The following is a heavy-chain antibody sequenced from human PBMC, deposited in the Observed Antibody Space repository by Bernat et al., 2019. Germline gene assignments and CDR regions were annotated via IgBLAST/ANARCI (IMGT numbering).Heavy chain of an antibody. D-gene: IGHD2-2*01. CDR2: ISDSGGST. J-gene: IGHJ6*02. CDR1: GFTFNIYA. V-gene: IGHV3-23*01. CDR3: ARYCITTTCYVGHSSYYGMDV. Sequence: EVQLLESGGGLVQPGGSLRLSCAASGFTFNIYAMSWARQAPGKELEWVSAISDSGGSTYYADSVKGRFAISRDNSRNTLYLQMSSLRAEDTAIYYCARYCITTTCYVGHSSYYGMDVWGQGTLVTVSS.